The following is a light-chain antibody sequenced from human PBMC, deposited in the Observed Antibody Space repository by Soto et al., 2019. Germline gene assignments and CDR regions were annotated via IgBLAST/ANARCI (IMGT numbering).Light chain of an antibody. Sequence: QSALTQPASVSGSPGQSITISCTGTSSDVGGYDYVSWYQQLPGKAPKLLIYDVNNRPSGVSHRFSGSKSGNTASLTISGRQAEDEADYYCSSYTGSSTFVFGTGTKRTVL. V-gene: IGLV2-14*01. CDR1: SSDVGGYDY. J-gene: IGLJ1*01. CDR3: SSYTGSSTFV. CDR2: DVN.